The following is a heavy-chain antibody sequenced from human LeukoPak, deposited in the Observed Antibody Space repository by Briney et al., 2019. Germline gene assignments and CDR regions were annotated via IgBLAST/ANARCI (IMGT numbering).Heavy chain of an antibody. CDR2: FDPEDGET. CDR3: ARDSQGFDP. CDR1: GYTLTELS. Sequence: ASVKVSFKVSGYTLTELSMHWVRQAPGKGLEWMGGFDPEDGETIYAQKFQGRVTMTRDTSISTAYMELSRLRSDDTAVYYCARDSQGFDPWGQGTLVTVSS. J-gene: IGHJ5*02. V-gene: IGHV1-24*01.